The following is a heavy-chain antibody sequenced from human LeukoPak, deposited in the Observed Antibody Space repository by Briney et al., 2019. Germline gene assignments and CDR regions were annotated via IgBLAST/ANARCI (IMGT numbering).Heavy chain of an antibody. V-gene: IGHV4-34*09. J-gene: IGHJ3*02. D-gene: IGHD2-21*02. Sequence: SETLSLTCAVYGVSFSGYYWSWIRQPPGKGLEWVGEINHSGSTNYNPSLKSRVTISVHTSKNQFSLKLSSVPHADTAVYYCARLPSDDIVVVTDHAEPAAFDIWGQGTMVTVSS. CDR1: GVSFSGYY. CDR2: INHSGST. CDR3: ARLPSDDIVVVTDHAEPAAFDI.